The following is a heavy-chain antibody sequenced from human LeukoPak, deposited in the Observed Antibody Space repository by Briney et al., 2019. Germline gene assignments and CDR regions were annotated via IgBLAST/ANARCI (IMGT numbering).Heavy chain of an antibody. J-gene: IGHJ4*02. D-gene: IGHD2-15*01. Sequence: AGGSLRLSCAASGFIFSTYAISWVRQAPGRGLESVASISGSGYTIYYADSVKGRFTISRDNSKNTLYLQVNSLRAEDTAIYYCAKDLRVVGESSAGPLDHWGQGTLVTVSS. V-gene: IGHV3-23*01. CDR3: AKDLRVVGESSAGPLDH. CDR1: GFIFSTYA. CDR2: ISGSGYTI.